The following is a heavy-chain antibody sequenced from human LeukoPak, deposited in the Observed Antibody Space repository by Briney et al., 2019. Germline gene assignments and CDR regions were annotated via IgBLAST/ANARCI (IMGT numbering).Heavy chain of an antibody. D-gene: IGHD3-10*01. CDR2: INPYSGGT. Sequence: ASVKVSCKASGYTFTDYHIHWVRQAPGQGLEWMGRINPYSGGTHYSQEFQGRVTTTRDTSISTAYMELSSLRSDDTALYYCANQQFASVRAFDYWGQGILVTVSS. CDR3: ANQQFASVRAFDY. V-gene: IGHV1-2*06. CDR1: GYTFTDYH. J-gene: IGHJ4*02.